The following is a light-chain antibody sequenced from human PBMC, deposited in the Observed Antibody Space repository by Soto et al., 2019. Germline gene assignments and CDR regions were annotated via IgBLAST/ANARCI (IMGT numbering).Light chain of an antibody. Sequence: QSVLTQPASVSGSPGQSTTISCTGTSSDVGSYNLVSWYQQHPGKAPKLMIYEVSKRPSGVSNRFSGSKSGNTASLTISGLQAEDEADYYCCSYAGSSTNYVFGTGTKGTVL. CDR3: CSYAGSSTNYV. CDR2: EVS. J-gene: IGLJ1*01. V-gene: IGLV2-23*02. CDR1: SSDVGSYNL.